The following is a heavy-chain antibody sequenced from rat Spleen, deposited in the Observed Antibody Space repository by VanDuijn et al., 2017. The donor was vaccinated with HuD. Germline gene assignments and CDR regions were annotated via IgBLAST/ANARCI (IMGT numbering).Heavy chain of an antibody. J-gene: IGHJ2*01. CDR1: GFTFSRYW. CDR2: INGDGGST. Sequence: EVQLVETGGGFVQPGRSLKLSCVASGFTFSRYWMYWIRQAPGKGLECVSSINGDGGSTYYPDSVKGRFTISRDNAKSTLYLEMGSLRSEDTATYYCAKRGWYYFDYWGQGVMVTVSS. CDR3: AKRGWYYFDY. V-gene: IGHV5-58*01.